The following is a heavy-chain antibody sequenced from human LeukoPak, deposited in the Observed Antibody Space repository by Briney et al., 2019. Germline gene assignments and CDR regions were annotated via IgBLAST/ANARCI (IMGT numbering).Heavy chain of an antibody. CDR3: ARHRSGWLQSSFDY. D-gene: IGHD5-24*01. CDR1: GGSISSSSSY. J-gene: IGHJ4*02. V-gene: IGHV4-39*01. Sequence: PSETLSLTCSVSGGSISSSSSYWGWIRQPPGKGLEWIGSIYYSGSSFDNPALKSRVTISVDTSKNQFSLKLSSVTAADTAVYYCARHRSGWLQSSFDYWGQGTLVTVSS. CDR2: IYYSGSS.